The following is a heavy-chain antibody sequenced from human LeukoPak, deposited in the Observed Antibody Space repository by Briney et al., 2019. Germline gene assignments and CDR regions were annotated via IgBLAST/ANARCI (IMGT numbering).Heavy chain of an antibody. V-gene: IGHV1-69*13. J-gene: IGHJ4*02. CDR1: GGTFSSYA. D-gene: IGHD3-16*02. Sequence: GASVKVSCKASGGTFSSYAISWVRQAPGQGLGWMGGIIPIFGTANYAQKFQGRVTITADESTSTAYMELSSLRSEDTAVYYCARVVRLGELSFPFDYWGQGTLVTVSS. CDR2: IIPIFGTA. CDR3: ARVVRLGELSFPFDY.